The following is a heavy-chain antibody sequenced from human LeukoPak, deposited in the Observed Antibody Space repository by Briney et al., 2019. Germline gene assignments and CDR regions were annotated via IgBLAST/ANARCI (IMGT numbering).Heavy chain of an antibody. CDR2: ISSSSSYI. J-gene: IGHJ4*02. D-gene: IGHD3-22*01. CDR3: ARVMRVAAAFDY. V-gene: IGHV3-21*01. Sequence: PGGSLRLSCAASGFTFSSYSMNWVRQAPGKGLEWVSSISSSSSYIYYADSVKGRFTISRDNAKNSLYLQMNSLRAEDTAVYYCARVMRVAAAFDYWGQGTLVTVSS. CDR1: GFTFSSYS.